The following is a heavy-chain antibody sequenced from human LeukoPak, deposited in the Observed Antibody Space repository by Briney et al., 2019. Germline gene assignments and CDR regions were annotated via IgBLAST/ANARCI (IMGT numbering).Heavy chain of an antibody. CDR3: ARLGIGYEVDGFDI. D-gene: IGHD3-22*01. CDR2: IYYSGST. Sequence: SETLSLTCTVSGGSISGYYWSWIRHFPGKGLEWIGYIYYSGSTNYNPSLKSRVTISVDTSKNQFSLKLSSVTAADTAVYYCARLGIGYEVDGFDIWGQGTMVTVSS. CDR1: GGSISGYY. J-gene: IGHJ3*02. V-gene: IGHV4-59*01.